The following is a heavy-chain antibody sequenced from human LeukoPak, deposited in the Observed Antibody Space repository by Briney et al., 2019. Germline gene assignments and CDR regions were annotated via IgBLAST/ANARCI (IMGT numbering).Heavy chain of an antibody. CDR1: GGSISSYY. CDR2: IYPSGST. V-gene: IGHV4-4*07. CDR3: ARAPTGTGGWNWFDP. D-gene: IGHD1-1*01. Sequence: SETLSLTCTVSGGSISSYYRSWIRQPAGKGLELIGRIYPSGSTNYNPSLKSRVTISVDTSKNQFSLKLSSVTAADTAVYYCARAPTGTGGWNWFDPWGQGTLVTVSS. J-gene: IGHJ5*02.